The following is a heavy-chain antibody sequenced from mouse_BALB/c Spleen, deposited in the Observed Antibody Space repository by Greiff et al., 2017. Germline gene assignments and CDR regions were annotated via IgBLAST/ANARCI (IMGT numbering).Heavy chain of an antibody. CDR1: GFNIKDYY. J-gene: IGHJ4*01. Sequence: EVKLQESGAELVRPGALVKLSCKASGFNIKDYYMHWVKQRPEQGLEWIGWIDPENGNTIYDPKFQGKASITADTSSNTAYLQLSSLTSEDTAVYYCASITTVDYWGQGTSVTVSS. CDR3: ASITTVDY. D-gene: IGHD1-1*01. V-gene: IGHV14-1*02. CDR2: IDPENGNT.